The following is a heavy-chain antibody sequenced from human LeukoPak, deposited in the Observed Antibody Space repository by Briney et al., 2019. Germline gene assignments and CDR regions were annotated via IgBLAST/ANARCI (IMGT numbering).Heavy chain of an antibody. Sequence: ASVKVSCKASGYTFTGYYMHWVRQAPGQGLGRMGWIIPNSGGANYAQKFQGRVTMTRDTSISTAYMELSSLRSDDTAVYYCARDKSTTRHFDYWGQGTLVTVSS. CDR3: ARDKSTTRHFDY. CDR1: GYTFTGYY. J-gene: IGHJ4*02. V-gene: IGHV1-2*02. D-gene: IGHD5/OR15-5a*01. CDR2: IIPNSGGA.